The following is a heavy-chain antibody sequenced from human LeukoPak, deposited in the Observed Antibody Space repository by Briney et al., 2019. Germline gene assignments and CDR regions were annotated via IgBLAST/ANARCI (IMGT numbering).Heavy chain of an antibody. V-gene: IGHV1-18*01. Sequence: ASVKVSCKASGYTFTSYGISWVRQAPGQGLEGMGWISAYNGNTNYAQKLQGRVTMTTDTSTSTAYMELRSLRSDDTAVYYCARRITTIFGVVRRDYYFDYWGQGTLVTVSS. J-gene: IGHJ4*02. CDR3: ARRITTIFGVVRRDYYFDY. CDR1: GYTFTSYG. D-gene: IGHD3-3*01. CDR2: ISAYNGNT.